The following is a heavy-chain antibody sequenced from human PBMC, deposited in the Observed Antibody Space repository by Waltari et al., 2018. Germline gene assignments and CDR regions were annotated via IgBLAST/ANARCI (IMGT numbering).Heavy chain of an antibody. D-gene: IGHD2-15*01. CDR1: GGSISSHY. V-gene: IGHV4-59*11. Sequence: SCPGLVKPSETLSLTCTVSGGSISSHYWSWIRQPPGKGLEWIGYIYYSGSTNYNPSLKSRVTISVDTSKNQFSLKLSSVTAADTAVYYCARARRYCSGGSCYYWFDPWGQGTLVTVSS. CDR2: IYYSGST. CDR3: ARARRYCSGGSCYYWFDP. J-gene: IGHJ5*02.